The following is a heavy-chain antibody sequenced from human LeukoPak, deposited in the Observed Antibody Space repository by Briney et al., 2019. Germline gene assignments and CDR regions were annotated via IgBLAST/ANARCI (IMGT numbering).Heavy chain of an antibody. D-gene: IGHD6-6*01. CDR1: GGSFGGYY. J-gene: IGHJ4*02. CDR3: ALHSSSALFDY. CDR2: INHSGST. Sequence: PETLSLTCAVYGGSFGGYYWSWIRQPPGKGLEWIGEINHSGSTNYNPSLKSRVTISVDTSKNQFSLKLSSVTAADTAVYYCALHSSSALFDYWGQGTLVTVSS. V-gene: IGHV4-34*01.